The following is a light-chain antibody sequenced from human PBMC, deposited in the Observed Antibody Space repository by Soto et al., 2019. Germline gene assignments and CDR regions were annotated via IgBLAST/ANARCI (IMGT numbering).Light chain of an antibody. CDR1: NSNIGKNF. V-gene: IGLV1-47*01. Sequence: QSVLTQPPSASGTPGQRVTISCSGNNSNIGKNFVYWYQQIPGTAPRLLIYKNDQRPSGVPDRFSGSKSGTSASLAIRGVRSEDEADYFCAVWDDILTAYLFGSGTKVTVL. J-gene: IGLJ1*01. CDR3: AVWDDILTAYL. CDR2: KND.